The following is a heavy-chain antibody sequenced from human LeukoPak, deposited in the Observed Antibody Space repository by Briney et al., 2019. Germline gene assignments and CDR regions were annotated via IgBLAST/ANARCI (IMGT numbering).Heavy chain of an antibody. Sequence: GASVKVSCKASGYTFTGYYMHWVRQAPGQGLEWMGWINPNSGGTNYAQKFQGRVTMTRDTSISTAYMELSRLRSDDTAVYYCARDGYYGSGHRYYFDYWGQGTLVTVSS. CDR1: GYTFTGYY. CDR2: INPNSGGT. V-gene: IGHV1-2*02. CDR3: ARDGYYGSGHRYYFDY. D-gene: IGHD3-10*01. J-gene: IGHJ4*02.